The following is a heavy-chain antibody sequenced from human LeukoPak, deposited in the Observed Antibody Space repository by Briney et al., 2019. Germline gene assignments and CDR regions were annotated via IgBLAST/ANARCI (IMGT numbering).Heavy chain of an antibody. CDR3: ARDGGIEYSSSSILITARSRAFDI. V-gene: IGHV4-59*01. CDR1: GGSISSYY. J-gene: IGHJ3*02. CDR2: IYYSGST. D-gene: IGHD6-6*01. Sequence: SETLSLTCTVSGGSISSYYWSWIRQPPGKGLEWIGYIYYSGSTNYNPSLKSRVTISVDTSKNQFSLKLSSVTAADTAVYYCARDGGIEYSSSSILITARSRAFDIWGQGTMVTVSS.